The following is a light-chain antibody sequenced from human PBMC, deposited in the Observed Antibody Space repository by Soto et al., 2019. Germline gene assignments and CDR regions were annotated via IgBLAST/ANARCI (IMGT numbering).Light chain of an antibody. CDR1: SSDVGSYNL. V-gene: IGLV2-23*02. J-gene: IGLJ2*01. Sequence: QSALTQPASVSGSPERSITISCTGTSSDVGSYNLVSWYQQHPGKIPKLMIYEVSKRPSGVSNRFSGSKFGNTASLTISGLQAEDEADYYCCSYAGSGIVIFGGGTKLTVL. CDR3: CSYAGSGIVI. CDR2: EVS.